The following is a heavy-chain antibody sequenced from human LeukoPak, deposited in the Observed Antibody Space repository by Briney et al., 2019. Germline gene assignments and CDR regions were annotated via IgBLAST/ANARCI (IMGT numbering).Heavy chain of an antibody. V-gene: IGHV3-53*01. CDR1: GFTVSSNY. Sequence: GGSLRLSCAASGFTVSSNYMTWVRQAPGKGLEWVSVIYSGGSTYYADSVKGRFTISRDSYKNTLSLQMNSLRAEDTAVYYCARVSSGFMDYWGQGTLVTVSS. J-gene: IGHJ4*02. CDR2: IYSGGST. D-gene: IGHD6-19*01. CDR3: ARVSSGFMDY.